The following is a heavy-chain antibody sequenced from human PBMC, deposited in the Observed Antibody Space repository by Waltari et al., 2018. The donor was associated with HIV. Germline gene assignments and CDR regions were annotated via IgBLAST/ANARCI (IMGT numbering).Heavy chain of an antibody. D-gene: IGHD2-15*01. J-gene: IGHJ4*02. CDR3: ARDKRDGGNHRAYFDY. Sequence: QVQLQESGPGLVKPSETLSLTCTVSGGSISSSSWSWIRQPPGKGLEWMGYIYDSGSTNYNPSLKSRVTISVDTSKNQFSLKLSSVTAADTAVYYCARDKRDGGNHRAYFDYWGQGSLVTVSS. CDR1: GGSISSSS. CDR2: IYDSGST. V-gene: IGHV4-59*01.